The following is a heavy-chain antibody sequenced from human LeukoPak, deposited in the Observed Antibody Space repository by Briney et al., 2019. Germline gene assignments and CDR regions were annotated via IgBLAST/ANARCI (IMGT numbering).Heavy chain of an antibody. CDR1: GGSISSYY. Sequence: PSETLSLTCTVSGGSISSYYWSWIRQPAGKGLEWIGRIYTSGSTNYNPSLKSRVTMSVDTSKNQFSLKLSSVTAADTAAYYCARDRALGYCSSTSCYVWWFDPWGQGALVTVSS. V-gene: IGHV4-4*07. CDR2: IYTSGST. D-gene: IGHD2-2*01. J-gene: IGHJ5*02. CDR3: ARDRALGYCSSTSCYVWWFDP.